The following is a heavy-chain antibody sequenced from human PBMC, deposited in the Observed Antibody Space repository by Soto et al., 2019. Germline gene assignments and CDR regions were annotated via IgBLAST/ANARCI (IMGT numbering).Heavy chain of an antibody. CDR2: ISSSSTYI. CDR1: GFTFISNS. J-gene: IGHJ4*02. D-gene: IGHD2-2*01. CDR3: DRYVVKSPYYFDY. V-gene: IGHV3-21*01. Sequence: GGSLRLSCAASGFTFISNSMNWVRQAPGKGLEWVSSISSSSTYIYYADSVKGRFTISRDNAKNSLYLQMTSLRAEDTAVYYWDRYVVKSPYYFDYWGQGTLVTVSS.